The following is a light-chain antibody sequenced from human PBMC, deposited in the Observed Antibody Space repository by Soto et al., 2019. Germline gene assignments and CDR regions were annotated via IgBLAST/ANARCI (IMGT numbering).Light chain of an antibody. J-gene: IGKJ5*01. CDR1: QSVIRY. V-gene: IGKV3-11*01. CDR3: QQRYNWAIA. Sequence: ELVWPQSPATLSLSPGERATLSCRASQSVIRYLAWYQQRPGQAPRLPISGASSRATGIPDRFSGSLSGTDFTLTISRLEPEDFSVYYGQQRYNWAIAFGQATRLEI. CDR2: GAS.